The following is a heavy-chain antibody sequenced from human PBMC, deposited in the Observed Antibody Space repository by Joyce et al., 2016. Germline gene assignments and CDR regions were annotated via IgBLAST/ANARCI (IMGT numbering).Heavy chain of an antibody. CDR2: IWYDGNNK. CDR1: GFTFSSYG. J-gene: IGHJ4*02. CDR3: AKGNGIRGIRADF. D-gene: IGHD3-10*01. V-gene: IGHV3-33*03. Sequence: QVQLVESGGGVVQPGRSLRLSCAASGFTFSSYGMHWVCQAPGKGLEWVANIWYDGNNKYYADSVKGRFTISRDNPKNTLYLQMNSLRTEDTARYYCAKGNGIRGIRADFWGQGTLIIVSS.